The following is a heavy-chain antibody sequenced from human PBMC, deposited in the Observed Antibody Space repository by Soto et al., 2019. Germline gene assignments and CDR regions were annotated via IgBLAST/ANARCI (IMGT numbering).Heavy chain of an antibody. D-gene: IGHD3-22*01. CDR1: GFTFSREW. V-gene: IGHV3-74*01. CDR2: INSDGSRA. CDR3: ARCYYDSGGYCFDY. Sequence: GGSLRLSCAASGFTFSREWMHWVRQAPGKGLVWVSRINSDGSRATYADSVKGRFTISRDNAKNTLYLQMNSLRAEDTAVYYCARCYYDSGGYCFDYWGQGTLVTVSS. J-gene: IGHJ4*02.